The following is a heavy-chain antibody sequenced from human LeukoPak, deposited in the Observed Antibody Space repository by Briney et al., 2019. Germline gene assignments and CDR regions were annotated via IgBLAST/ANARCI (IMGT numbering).Heavy chain of an antibody. D-gene: IGHD6-13*01. V-gene: IGHV4-59*01. CDR1: GGSISTYY. CDR3: ARGLMSSSWYFDY. J-gene: IGHJ4*02. CDR2: IYYTGNT. Sequence: SETPSLTCTVSGGSISTYYWNWIRQPPGKGLEWIGYIYYTGNTYSNPSLKSRVTISVDSSKNQFSLKLTSLTAADTAVYYCARGLMSSSWYFDYWGLGTLVTVSS.